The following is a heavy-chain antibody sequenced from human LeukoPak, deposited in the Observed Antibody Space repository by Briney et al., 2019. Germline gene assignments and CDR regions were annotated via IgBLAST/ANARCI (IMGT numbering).Heavy chain of an antibody. J-gene: IGHJ6*03. CDR1: GGTFSSYA. CDR3: ARSLFRFLEWSYRSYYYYYMDV. CDR2: IIPIFGTV. V-gene: IGHV1-69*06. Sequence: SVKVSCKASGGTFSSYAISWVRQAPGQGLEWMGGIIPIFGTVNYAQKFQGRVTITADKSTSTAYMELSSLRSEDTAVYYCARSLFRFLEWSYRSYYYYYMDVWGKGTTVTVSS. D-gene: IGHD3-3*01.